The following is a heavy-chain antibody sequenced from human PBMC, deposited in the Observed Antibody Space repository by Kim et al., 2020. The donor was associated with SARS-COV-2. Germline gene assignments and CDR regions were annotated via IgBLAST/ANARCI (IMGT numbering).Heavy chain of an antibody. Sequence: ASVKVSCKASGYKFTTSGFSWVRQAPGQGLEWMGWISAYNGKTNFAQKFQGRVTLTTDTSTTTAYMELRSLTSDETAVYYCATVADGNNWNYFDNWGQGALVTIAS. D-gene: IGHD1-20*01. V-gene: IGHV1-18*01. CDR3: ATVADGNNWNYFDN. CDR1: GYKFTTSG. J-gene: IGHJ4*02. CDR2: ISAYNGKT.